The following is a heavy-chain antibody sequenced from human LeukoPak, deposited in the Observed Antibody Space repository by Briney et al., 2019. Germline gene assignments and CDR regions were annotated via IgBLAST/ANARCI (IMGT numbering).Heavy chain of an antibody. D-gene: IGHD4-23*01. J-gene: IGHJ2*01. CDR1: GGSFSGYY. V-gene: IGHV4-34*01. CDR2: INHSGST. CDR3: ARVVDYGGAPYWHFDV. Sequence: SETLSLTCAVYGGSFSGYYWSWIRQPPGRGLEWIGEINHSGSTNYDPSLKSRVTISVDTSKNQFSLKLSSVTAADTAVYYCARVVDYGGAPYWHFDVWGRGTLVTVSS.